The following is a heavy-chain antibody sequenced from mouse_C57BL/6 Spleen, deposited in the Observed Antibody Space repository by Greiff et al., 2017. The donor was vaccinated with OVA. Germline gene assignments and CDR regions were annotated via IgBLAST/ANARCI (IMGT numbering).Heavy chain of an antibody. CDR3: ARLEGFYYAMDY. Sequence: EVKLVESGGGLVKPGGSLKLSCAASGFTFSDYGMHWVRQAPEKGLEWVAYISSGSSTIYYADTVKGRFTISRDNAKNTLFLQMTSLRSEDTAMYYCARLEGFYYAMDYWGQGTSVTVSS. CDR1: GFTFSDYG. CDR2: ISSGSSTI. V-gene: IGHV5-17*01. J-gene: IGHJ4*01.